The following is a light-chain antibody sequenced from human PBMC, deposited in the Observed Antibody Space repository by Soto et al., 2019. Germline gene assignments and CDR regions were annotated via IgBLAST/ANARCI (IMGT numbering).Light chain of an antibody. V-gene: IGKV1-5*03. CDR1: QSINTW. J-gene: IGKJ1*01. Sequence: DIQMTQSPSTLSASVGDRVTITCRASQSINTWLAWYQQKTGKAPKLLIYGASRLESGVPSRFSGSGSGTEFTLTISSLHPDDFATYFCPPHKTFFRAFGQGTKVEIK. CDR2: GAS. CDR3: PPHKTFFRA.